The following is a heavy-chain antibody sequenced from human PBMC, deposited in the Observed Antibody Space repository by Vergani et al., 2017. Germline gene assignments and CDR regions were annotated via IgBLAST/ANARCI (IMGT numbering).Heavy chain of an antibody. CDR3: AKNPGISTTRHYYAMDV. J-gene: IGHJ6*02. CDR2: ISPGASTV. Sequence: LEESGGGSVKPGGSLRLSCAASGFKFSDHYMRWIRQAPGKGLEWVSHISPGASTVSYTDSVTGRFTVSRDNDNNSLSLDMTTLRVEDTAVDYCAKNPGISTTRHYYAMDVWGQGTTVTVSS. CDR1: GFKFSDHY. V-gene: IGHV3-11*04. D-gene: IGHD1-1*01.